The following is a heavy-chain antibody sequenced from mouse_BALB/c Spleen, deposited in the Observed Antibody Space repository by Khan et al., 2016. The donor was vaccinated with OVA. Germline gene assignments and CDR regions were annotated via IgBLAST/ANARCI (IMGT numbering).Heavy chain of an antibody. CDR3: ARQPYYHYNIMDY. CDR2: IWSDGST. J-gene: IGHJ4*01. V-gene: IGHV2-6-1*01. CDR1: GFSLTNYG. D-gene: IGHD2-10*01. Sequence: QVQLKELGPGLVAPSQSLSITCTISGFSLTNYGVHWVRQPPGKGQEWLVVIWSDGSTTYNSALKSRLTVTKDNSKSQVFLEMNSLQTDDTAMYFCARQPYYHYNIMDYWGQGTSVTVSS.